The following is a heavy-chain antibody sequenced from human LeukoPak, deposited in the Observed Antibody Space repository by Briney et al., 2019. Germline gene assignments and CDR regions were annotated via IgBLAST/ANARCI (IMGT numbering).Heavy chain of an antibody. CDR2: INPNSGGT. V-gene: IGHV1-2*02. CDR3: ARGGRYFDWLSFDY. Sequence: SVKASCKASGYTFTGYYMHWVRQAPGQGLEWMGWINPNSGGTNYAQKFQGSVTMTSDTSISTAYMELSRLRSDDTAVYYCARGGRYFDWLSFDYWGQGTLVTVSS. CDR1: GYTFTGYY. D-gene: IGHD3-9*01. J-gene: IGHJ4*02.